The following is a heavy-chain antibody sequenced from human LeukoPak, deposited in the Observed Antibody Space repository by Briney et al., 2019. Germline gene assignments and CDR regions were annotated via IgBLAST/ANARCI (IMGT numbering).Heavy chain of an antibody. J-gene: IGHJ6*03. D-gene: IGHD2-2*01. Sequence: ASVKVSCKASGYTFTSYGISWVRQAPGQGLEWMGWISAYNGNTNYAQKFQGRVTMTRDTSISTAYMELSRLRSDDTAVYYCAREASYCSSTSCYDIAARPGGMDVWGKGTTVTVSS. CDR2: ISAYNGNT. CDR3: AREASYCSSTSCYDIAARPGGMDV. CDR1: GYTFTSYG. V-gene: IGHV1-18*01.